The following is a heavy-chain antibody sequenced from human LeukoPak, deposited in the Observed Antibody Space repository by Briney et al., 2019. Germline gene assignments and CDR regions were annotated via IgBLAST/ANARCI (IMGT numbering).Heavy chain of an antibody. CDR3: ARAGRGGNYYSDY. CDR2: MNPKSGSS. CDR1: GYTFTNYD. J-gene: IGHJ4*02. V-gene: IGHV1-8*02. Sequence: ASVTVSCKASGYTFTNYDINWVRQAPGQGLEWMGWMNPKSGSSGYAQKFQGRLTMTRDTSISTAYMELSSLRSEDTAVYYCARAGRGGNYYSDYWGQGTLVTVSS. D-gene: IGHD2-15*01.